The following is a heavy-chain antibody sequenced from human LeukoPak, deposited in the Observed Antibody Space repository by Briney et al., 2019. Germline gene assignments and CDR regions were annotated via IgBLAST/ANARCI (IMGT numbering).Heavy chain of an antibody. Sequence: SETLSLTCTVSGGSVSSGSYYWSWIRQPPGKGLEWVGYIYYSGSTNYNPSLKSRVTISVDTSKNQFSLKLSSVTAADTAVYYCARDGSEAPFDPWGQGTLVTVSS. CDR2: IYYSGST. CDR3: ARDGSEAPFDP. J-gene: IGHJ5*02. D-gene: IGHD5-12*01. V-gene: IGHV4-61*01. CDR1: GGSVSSGSYY.